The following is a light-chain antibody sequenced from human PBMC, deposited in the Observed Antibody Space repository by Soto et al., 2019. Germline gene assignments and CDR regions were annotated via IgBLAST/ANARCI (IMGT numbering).Light chain of an antibody. J-gene: IGLJ1*01. CDR2: EVT. V-gene: IGLV2-14*01. Sequence: QSVLTQPASVSGSPGQSITISCTGTSSDVGGYDYVSWYQQHPGKAPKLMIYEVTNRPSGVSNRFSGSKSGNTASLTISGPQAEDEADYLCSSYTSTSTLPYVFGPGTKVTVL. CDR3: SSYTSTSTLPYV. CDR1: SSDVGGYDY.